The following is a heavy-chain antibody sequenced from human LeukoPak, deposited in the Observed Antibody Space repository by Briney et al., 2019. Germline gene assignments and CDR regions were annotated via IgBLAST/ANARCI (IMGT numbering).Heavy chain of an antibody. D-gene: IGHD1-26*01. CDR1: GYTFTGHY. V-gene: IGHV1-69*13. J-gene: IGHJ4*02. CDR2: IIPIFGTA. Sequence: SVKVSCKASGYTFTGHYMHWVRQAPGQGLEWMGGIIPIFGTANYAQKFQGRVTITADESTSTAYMELSSLRSEDTAVYYCARSYPLGDFDYWGQGTLVTVSS. CDR3: ARSYPLGDFDY.